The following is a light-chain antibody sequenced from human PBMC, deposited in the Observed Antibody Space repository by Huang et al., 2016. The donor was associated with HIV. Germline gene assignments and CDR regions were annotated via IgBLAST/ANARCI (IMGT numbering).Light chain of an antibody. CDR1: QSVNTN. V-gene: IGKV3-15*01. Sequence: VMMSQSPATLAASPGERVTLSCGASQSVNTNLSWYQQKPGHPPRLLIYAASTRATGVPARCAGSGSGTEFTLTIDSLQSDDVAVYYCQQYKKWPPEYTFGQGTRLEIK. CDR2: AAS. J-gene: IGKJ2*01. CDR3: QQYKKWPPEYT.